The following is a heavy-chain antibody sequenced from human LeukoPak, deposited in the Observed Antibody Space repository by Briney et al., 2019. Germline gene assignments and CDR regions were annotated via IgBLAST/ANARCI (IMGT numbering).Heavy chain of an antibody. Sequence: GGSLSPSCAASGFTFSSYAMSWVRQAPGKGVGWVSAISGSGGSTYYADSVKGRFTISRDNSKNTLYLQMNSLRAEDTAVYYCAKPSGYSYGYSDWGQGTLVTVSS. D-gene: IGHD5-18*01. CDR3: AKPSGYSYGYSD. V-gene: IGHV3-23*01. CDR1: GFTFSSYA. J-gene: IGHJ4*02. CDR2: ISGSGGST.